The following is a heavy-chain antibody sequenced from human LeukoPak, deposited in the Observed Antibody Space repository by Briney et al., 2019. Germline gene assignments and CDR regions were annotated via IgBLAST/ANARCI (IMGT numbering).Heavy chain of an antibody. Sequence: PGGSLRLSCAASGFTFSDYYMSWIRQAPGKGLEWVSYISSSGSTIYYADSVKGRFTISRDNAKNSLYLQMNSLRAEDTAVYYCAKGYSNGWYRDAFDIWGQGTLVTVSS. V-gene: IGHV3-11*01. D-gene: IGHD6-19*01. CDR1: GFTFSDYY. CDR2: ISSSGSTI. J-gene: IGHJ3*02. CDR3: AKGYSNGWYRDAFDI.